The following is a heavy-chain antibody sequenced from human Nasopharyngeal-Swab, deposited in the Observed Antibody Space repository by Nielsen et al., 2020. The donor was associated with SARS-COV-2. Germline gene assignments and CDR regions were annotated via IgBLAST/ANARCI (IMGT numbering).Heavy chain of an antibody. CDR1: GFPFSTSA. V-gene: IGHV3-23*01. J-gene: IGHJ4*02. D-gene: IGHD2-8*02. CDR2: ISGRGGT. Sequence: GGSLRLSCAVSGFPFSTSAMSWVRQVPGKGLERVSAISGRGGTFYADSVQGRFSISRDTSKNTLYLQMNSLRAEDTGIYFCAKDTGFDYWGQGTQVTVSS. CDR3: AKDTGFDY.